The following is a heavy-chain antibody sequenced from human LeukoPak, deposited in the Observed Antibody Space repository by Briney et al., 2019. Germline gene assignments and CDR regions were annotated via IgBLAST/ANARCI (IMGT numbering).Heavy chain of an antibody. Sequence: PGGSLRLSCAASGFTFSSYAMTWVRQAPGKGLEWVSAISNRGTDTYYADSVKGRFTISRDNSKNTLYLQMNSLRAEDTAVYYCAKSSAGSCFSSSAYWGQGTLVTVSS. D-gene: IGHD2-15*01. CDR2: ISNRGTDT. CDR3: AKSSAGSCFSSSAY. V-gene: IGHV3-23*01. J-gene: IGHJ4*02. CDR1: GFTFSSYA.